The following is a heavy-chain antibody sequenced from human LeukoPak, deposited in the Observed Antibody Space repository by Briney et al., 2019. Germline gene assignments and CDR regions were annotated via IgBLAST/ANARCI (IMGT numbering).Heavy chain of an antibody. V-gene: IGHV4-39*07. CDR1: GGSLSSSNYY. Sequence: SETLSLTCTVSGGSLSSSNYYWGWIRRPPGKGLEWIGSIYYTGSTNYNPSLKSRVTISLDTSKNQFSLKLTSVTAADTAVYYCARDGYKKGVDYWGQGTLITVS. J-gene: IGHJ4*02. CDR2: IYYTGST. CDR3: ARDGYKKGVDY. D-gene: IGHD5-24*01.